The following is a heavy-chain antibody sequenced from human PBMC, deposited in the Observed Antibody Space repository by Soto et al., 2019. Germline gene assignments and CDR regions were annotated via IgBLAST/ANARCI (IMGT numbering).Heavy chain of an antibody. CDR2: IIPILGIA. CDR1: GGTFSSYT. Sequence: QVQLVQSGAEVKKPGSSVKVSCKASGGTFSSYTISWVRQAPGQGLEWMGRIIPILGIANYAQKFQGRVTITAEKPTSTAYRELSSLRSEDTAVYYCAGGDGDAFDIWGQGTMVTVSS. D-gene: IGHD3-16*01. CDR3: AGGDGDAFDI. V-gene: IGHV1-69*02. J-gene: IGHJ3*02.